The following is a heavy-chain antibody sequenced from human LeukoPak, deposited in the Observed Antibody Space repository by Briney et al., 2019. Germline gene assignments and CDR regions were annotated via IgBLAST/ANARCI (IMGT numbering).Heavy chain of an antibody. CDR3: ARVPGYYDILTGFSPHWYFDL. CDR1: GGSISSYY. D-gene: IGHD3-9*01. Sequence: SETLSLTCTVSGGSISSYYWSWIRQPAGKGLEWIGRMYSSGTTNYNPSLKSRVTMSVDTSKNHFSLKLGSVTAADTAVYYCARVPGYYDILTGFSPHWYFDLWGRGALVTVSS. J-gene: IGHJ2*01. V-gene: IGHV4-4*07. CDR2: MYSSGTT.